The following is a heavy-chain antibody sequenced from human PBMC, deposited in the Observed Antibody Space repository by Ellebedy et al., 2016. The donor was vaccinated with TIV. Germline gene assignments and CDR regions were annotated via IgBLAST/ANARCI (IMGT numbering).Heavy chain of an antibody. V-gene: IGHV7-4-1*02. J-gene: IGHJ6*03. D-gene: IGHD1-1*01. Sequence: ASVKVSCKASGYTFTGYPMNWVRQAPGQGLEWLGWINMNTGNPTYAQGFTGRFVFSLDTSVSTAYLQITSRKAEDTAVYYCARDSRYNWNDWDFYHMDVWGKGTTVTVSS. CDR1: GYTFTGYP. CDR2: INMNTGNP. CDR3: ARDSRYNWNDWDFYHMDV.